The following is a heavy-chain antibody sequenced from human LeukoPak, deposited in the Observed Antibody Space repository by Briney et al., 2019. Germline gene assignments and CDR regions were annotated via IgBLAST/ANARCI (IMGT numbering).Heavy chain of an antibody. V-gene: IGHV3-21*01. J-gene: IGHJ4*02. CDR2: ISSSSSYI. CDR3: AREGIAAAGTNDY. D-gene: IGHD6-13*01. CDR1: GFTFSSYA. Sequence: PGGSLRLSCAASGFTFSSYAMHWVRQAPGKGLEWVSSISSSSSYIYYADSVKGRFTISRDNAKNSLYLQMNSLRAEDTAVYYCAREGIAAAGTNDYWGQGTLVTVSS.